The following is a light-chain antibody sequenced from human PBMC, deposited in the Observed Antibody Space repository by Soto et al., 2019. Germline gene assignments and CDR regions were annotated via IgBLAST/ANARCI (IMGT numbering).Light chain of an antibody. Sequence: EIVLTQSPGTLSLSPGERATLSCRASQSISSSYLAWYQQRPGQAPRLLIFGASYRATDIPDRFSGSGSGKDFTLTISRLEPEDFAVYYCQQYSSSPPEFTFGPGTKVDIK. J-gene: IGKJ3*01. CDR2: GAS. CDR3: QQYSSSPPEFT. CDR1: QSISSSY. V-gene: IGKV3-20*01.